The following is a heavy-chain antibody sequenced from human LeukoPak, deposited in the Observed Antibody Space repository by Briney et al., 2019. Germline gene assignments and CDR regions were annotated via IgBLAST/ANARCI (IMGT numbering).Heavy chain of an antibody. J-gene: IGHJ6*02. D-gene: IGHD1-1*01. CDR3: ARVELRRYYYYYGMDV. V-gene: IGHV1-2*02. Sequence: ASVKVSCKASGYTFTGYYMHWVRQAPGQGLEWMGWINPNSGGTNYAQKFQGRVTMTRDTSISTAYMELSRLRSDDTAVYNCARVELRRYYYYYGMDVWGQGTTVTVSS. CDR2: INPNSGGT. CDR1: GYTFTGYY.